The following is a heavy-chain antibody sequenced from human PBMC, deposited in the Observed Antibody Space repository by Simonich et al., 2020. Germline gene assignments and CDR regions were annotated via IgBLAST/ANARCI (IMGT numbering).Heavy chain of an antibody. CDR2: ISAYNGNT. CDR3: ARDQGGRAAAATDY. D-gene: IGHD6-13*01. Sequence: QVQLVQSGAEVKKPGASVKVSCKASGYTFTSYGIKWVRQAPGQGLEWMVWISAYNGNTNYAKKLQGRVTLTTDTSTSTAYMELRSLRSDETAVYYCARDQGGRAAAATDYWGQGTLVTVSS. J-gene: IGHJ4*02. CDR1: GYTFTSYG. V-gene: IGHV1-18*01.